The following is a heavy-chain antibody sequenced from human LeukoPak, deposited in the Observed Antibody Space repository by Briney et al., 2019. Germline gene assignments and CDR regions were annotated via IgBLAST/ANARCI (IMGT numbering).Heavy chain of an antibody. V-gene: IGHV1-46*01. CDR2: INPSGGST. CDR1: GYTFTTYY. Sequence: ASVEVSCKASGYTFTTYYVHWVRQAPGQGLEWMGIINPSGGSTTYAQKFQGRVTMTRDTSSSTVYMELSSLRSEDTAVYFCARGGITMFYDCWGQGTLVTVSS. J-gene: IGHJ4*02. CDR3: ARGGITMFYDC. D-gene: IGHD3-10*02.